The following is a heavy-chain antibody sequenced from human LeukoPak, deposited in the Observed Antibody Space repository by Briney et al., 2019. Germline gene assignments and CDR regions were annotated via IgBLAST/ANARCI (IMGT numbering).Heavy chain of an antibody. CDR3: ARGGYYDSSGYHPLGY. CDR2: INHSGST. D-gene: IGHD3-22*01. Sequence: SETLSLTCAVYGGSFSGYYWSWIRQPPGKGLEWIGEINHSGSTNYNPSLKSRVTISVDTSKNQFSLKLSSVTAAGTAVYYCARGGYYDSSGYHPLGYWGQGTLVTVSS. J-gene: IGHJ4*02. V-gene: IGHV4-34*01. CDR1: GGSFSGYY.